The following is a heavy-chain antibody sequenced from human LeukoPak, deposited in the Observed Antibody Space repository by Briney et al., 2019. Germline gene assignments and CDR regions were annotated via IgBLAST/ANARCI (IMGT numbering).Heavy chain of an antibody. CDR3: AKGRDTSDRQNFDF. V-gene: IGHV3-23*01. D-gene: IGHD6-19*01. Sequence: PGGSLRLSCEASGFTFTSYAMHWVRQAPGKGLEWVSSISASGSGTFYTDSMSGRFTISRDNAKKTLFLQMKNLRLGDTALYYCAKGRDTSDRQNFDFWGQGTLVTVSS. J-gene: IGHJ4*02. CDR2: ISASGSGT. CDR1: GFTFTSYA.